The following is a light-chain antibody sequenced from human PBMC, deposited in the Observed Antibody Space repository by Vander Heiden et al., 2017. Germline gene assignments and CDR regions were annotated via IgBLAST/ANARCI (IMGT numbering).Light chain of an antibody. V-gene: IGKV3-20*01. CDR2: GAS. CDR3: WQYGSSLWM. Sequence: EVGLTNTPATLTLSPGERAHISSIASRSVSSSYLAWYQQKPGQAPRLLIYGASSRATGIPDRFSGSVSGTDFTLTISRLEPEDFAVYECWQYGSSLWMLGRGTMVE. J-gene: IGKJ1*01. CDR1: RSVSSSY.